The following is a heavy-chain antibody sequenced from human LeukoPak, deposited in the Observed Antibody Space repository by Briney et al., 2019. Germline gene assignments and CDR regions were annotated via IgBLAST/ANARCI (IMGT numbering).Heavy chain of an antibody. J-gene: IGHJ6*03. CDR2: INHSGST. CDR3: WGVGAEYYYYYMDV. CDR1: GGSFSGYY. D-gene: IGHD1-26*01. Sequence: SETLSLTCAVYGGSFSGYYWSWIRQPPGKGLEWIGEINHSGSTNYNLSLKSRVTISVDTSKNQFSLKLSSVTAADTAVYYCWGVGAEYYYYYMDVWGKGTTVTVSS. V-gene: IGHV4-34*01.